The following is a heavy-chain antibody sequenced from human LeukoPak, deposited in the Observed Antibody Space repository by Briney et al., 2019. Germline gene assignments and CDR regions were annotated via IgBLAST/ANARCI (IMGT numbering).Heavy chain of an antibody. Sequence: ASVKVSCKASGYTFTGYYMHWVRQAPGQGLEWMGWISAYNGNTNYAQKLQGRVTMTTDTSTSTAYMELRSLRSDDAAVYYCARNRIPHDYYGSGSPNWFDPWGQGTLVTVSS. V-gene: IGHV1-18*04. CDR3: ARNRIPHDYYGSGSPNWFDP. CDR1: GYTFTGYY. CDR2: ISAYNGNT. D-gene: IGHD3-10*01. J-gene: IGHJ5*02.